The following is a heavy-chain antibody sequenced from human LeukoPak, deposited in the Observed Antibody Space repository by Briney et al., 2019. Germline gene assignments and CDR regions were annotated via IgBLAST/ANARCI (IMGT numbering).Heavy chain of an antibody. Sequence: SVKVSCKASGGTFSSYTISWVRQAPGQGLEWMGRIIPILGIANYAQKFQGRVTITADKSTSTAYMELSSLRSEDTAVYYCARVRTEGATHAGGWCDPWGQGTLVTVSS. V-gene: IGHV1-69*02. D-gene: IGHD1-26*01. CDR1: GGTFSSYT. CDR2: IIPILGIA. J-gene: IGHJ5*02. CDR3: ARVRTEGATHAGGWCDP.